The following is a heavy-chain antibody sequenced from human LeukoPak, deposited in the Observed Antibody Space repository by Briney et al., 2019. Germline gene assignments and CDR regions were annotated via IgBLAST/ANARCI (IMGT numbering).Heavy chain of an antibody. CDR2: IIPIFGTA. J-gene: IGHJ5*02. Sequence: ASVKVSCKASGGTFSSYAISWVRQAPGQGLEWMGGIIPIFGTANYAQKFQGRVTITTDESMSTAYMELSSLRSEDTAVYYCARGKRRDSSSWYFRSPYNWFDPWGQGTLVTVSS. V-gene: IGHV1-69*05. CDR1: GGTFSSYA. CDR3: ARGKRRDSSSWYFRSPYNWFDP. D-gene: IGHD6-13*01.